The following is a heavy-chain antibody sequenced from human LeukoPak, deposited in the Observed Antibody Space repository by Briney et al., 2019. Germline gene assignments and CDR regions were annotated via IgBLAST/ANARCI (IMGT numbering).Heavy chain of an antibody. CDR3: AKSFGYSRSWFDY. CDR2: ISGNGGGT. J-gene: IGHJ4*02. Sequence: GGSLRLSCAASGFTFSSYAMSWAPQAPGKGLGWVSGISGNGGGTYYADSVKGRFTISRDNSKNTLYLQMNSLRAEDTAVYYCAKSFGYSRSWFDYWGQGTLVTVSS. V-gene: IGHV3-23*01. CDR1: GFTFSSYA. D-gene: IGHD6-13*01.